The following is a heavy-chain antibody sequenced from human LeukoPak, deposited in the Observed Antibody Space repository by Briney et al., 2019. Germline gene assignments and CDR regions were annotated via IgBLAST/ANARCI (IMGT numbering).Heavy chain of an antibody. D-gene: IGHD2-15*01. CDR1: GFTFSSYA. J-gene: IGHJ4*02. V-gene: IGHV3-30-3*01. Sequence: GGSLRLSCAASGFTFSSYAMHWVRQAPGKGLEWVAVISYDGSNKYYADSVKGRFTISRDNAKNSLDLQMNSLRDEDTAVYYCARARASGRSGFDYWGQGTLVTVSS. CDR2: ISYDGSNK. CDR3: ARARASGRSGFDY.